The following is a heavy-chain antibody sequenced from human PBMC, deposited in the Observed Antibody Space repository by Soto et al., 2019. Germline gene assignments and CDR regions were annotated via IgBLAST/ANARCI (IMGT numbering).Heavy chain of an antibody. CDR2: ITPYNGNA. D-gene: IGHD1-26*01. CDR3: ARARMFSGAHHDY. V-gene: IGHV1-18*04. Sequence: GASVKVSCKASGYTFTNFGINWVRQAPGQGLEWMGWITPYNGNANYPQKHQDRLTITTDTSTHTAYLELRSLRSDDTAVYFCARARMFSGAHHDYWGQGTRVTVSS. CDR1: GYTFTNFG. J-gene: IGHJ4*02.